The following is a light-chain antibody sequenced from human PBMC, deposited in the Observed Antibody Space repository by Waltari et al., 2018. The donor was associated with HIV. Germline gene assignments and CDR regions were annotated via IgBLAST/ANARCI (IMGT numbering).Light chain of an antibody. J-gene: IGLJ2*01. CDR3: CSYAGGSTL. V-gene: IGLV2-11*01. CDR1: SSDVGGHDY. Sequence: QSALTQPRSVSGSPGQSVTISCTRTSSDVGGHDYVSWFQQHPGKAPKLLVYDVTKRPSGVPNRFSGSKSGSTDSLTISGLQAEDQGDYYCCSYAGGSTLFGGGTKLTVL. CDR2: DVT.